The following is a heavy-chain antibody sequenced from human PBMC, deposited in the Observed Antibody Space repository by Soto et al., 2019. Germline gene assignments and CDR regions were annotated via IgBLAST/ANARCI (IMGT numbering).Heavy chain of an antibody. V-gene: IGHV4-59*12. D-gene: IGHD5-12*01. CDR1: GGSPSSYY. CDR3: AREGSYSAYNFAHGIQLWSFDF. J-gene: IGHJ4*02. Sequence: PSETLSLTCTVSGGSPSSYYWSWIRQPPGKGLEWIGCIFSSGSTSFNPSLESRVAMSVDTSKNHFSLNLSSVTAADMAVYYCAREGSYSAYNFAHGIQLWSFDFWGQGALVTVSS. CDR2: IFSSGST.